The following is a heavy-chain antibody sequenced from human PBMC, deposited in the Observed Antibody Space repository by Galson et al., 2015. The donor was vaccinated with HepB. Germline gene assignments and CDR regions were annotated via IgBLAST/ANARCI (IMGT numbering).Heavy chain of an antibody. V-gene: IGHV6-1*01. CDR1: GDSVSSNSAA. J-gene: IGHJ3*02. D-gene: IGHD2-15*01. Sequence: CAISGDSVSSNSAAWNWIRQSPSRGLEWLGRTYYRSKWYNDYAVSVKSRITINPDTSKNRFSLQLNSVTPEDTAVYYCARSWWDGPAGAGAFDIWGQGTMVTVSS. CDR3: ARSWWDGPAGAGAFDI. CDR2: TYYRSKWYN.